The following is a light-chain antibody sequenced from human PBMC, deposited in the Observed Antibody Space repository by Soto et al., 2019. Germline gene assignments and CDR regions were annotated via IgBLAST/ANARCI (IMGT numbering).Light chain of an antibody. J-gene: IGKJ4*01. Sequence: DIQMTQSPSSLSASVGDRVTITCRARQSISNYLNWYQLKPGKVPKLLIYAASTLQTVVPSRFSGSGSGTDFTLTISSRQPEDSASYYCHKSYSSWATFGGGTKVEIK. V-gene: IGKV1-39*01. CDR2: AAS. CDR1: QSISNY. CDR3: HKSYSSWAT.